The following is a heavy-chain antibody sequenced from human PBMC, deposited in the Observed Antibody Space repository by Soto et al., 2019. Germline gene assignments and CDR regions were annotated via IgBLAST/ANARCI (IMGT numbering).Heavy chain of an antibody. CDR1: GLTFSNAW. V-gene: IGHV3-15*07. J-gene: IGHJ6*02. Sequence: PGGSLRLSCAASGLTFSNAWMNWVRQAPGKGLEWVGRIKSKTDGGTTDYAAPGKGRFTISRDDSKSTLYLQMNSLKTEDTAVYYCTTVMVSPDNTAYYYYAMDVWGQGTTVTVSS. CDR3: TTVMVSPDNTAYYYYAMDV. CDR2: IKSKTDGGTT. D-gene: IGHD2-8*01.